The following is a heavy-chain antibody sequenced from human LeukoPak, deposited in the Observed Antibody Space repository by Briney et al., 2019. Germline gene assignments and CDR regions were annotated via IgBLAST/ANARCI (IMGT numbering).Heavy chain of an antibody. J-gene: IGHJ4*02. CDR3: ARGRLRYFDWLPKPSSFDY. CDR1: GGSFSGYY. V-gene: IGHV4-34*01. Sequence: PSETLSLTCAVYGGSFSGYYWSWIRQPPGKGLEWIGEINHSGSTNYNPSLKSRVTISVDTSKNQFSLKLSSVTAADTAVYYCARGRLRYFDWLPKPSSFDYWGQGTLATVSS. CDR2: INHSGST. D-gene: IGHD3-9*01.